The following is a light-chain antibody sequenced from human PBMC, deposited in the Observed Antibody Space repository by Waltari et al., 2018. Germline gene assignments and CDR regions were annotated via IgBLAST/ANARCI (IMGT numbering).Light chain of an antibody. J-gene: IGLJ3*02. CDR2: NND. V-gene: IGLV1-44*01. Sequence: QSVVTQPPSASGTPGQTVTISCSGSSSNIGHHSVSCYQQLPGTAPKLLIFNNDQRPSGVPDRFSGSKSGTSASLAIRGLQSEDEADYYCASWADSLNGPVFGGGTKLTVL. CDR1: SSNIGHHS. CDR3: ASWADSLNGPV.